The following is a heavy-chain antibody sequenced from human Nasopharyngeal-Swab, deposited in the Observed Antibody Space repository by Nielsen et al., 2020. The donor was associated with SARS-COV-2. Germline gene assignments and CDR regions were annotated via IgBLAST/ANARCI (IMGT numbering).Heavy chain of an antibody. D-gene: IGHD3-10*01. V-gene: IGHV4-59*12. CDR1: GGSISSYY. Sequence: SETLSLTCTVSGGSISSYYWSWIRQPPGKGLELIAYIYYNGSTNYNPSLKSRVTISVDTSKNQFSLKLSPVTAADTAVYYCARDWGERIFDYWGQGTLVTVSS. J-gene: IGHJ4*02. CDR2: IYYNGST. CDR3: ARDWGERIFDY.